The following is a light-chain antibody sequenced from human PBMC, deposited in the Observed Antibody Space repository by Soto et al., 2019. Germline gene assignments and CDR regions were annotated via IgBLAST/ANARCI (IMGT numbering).Light chain of an antibody. Sequence: QSVLTQPASVSGSPGQSITISCTGTRRDVGGYNYVSWYQQHPGKAPKLMIYDVSNRPSGVSNRFSGSKSGNTACLTISGLQAEYEADYYCSSYTSSSTLNVFGTGTKVTVL. V-gene: IGLV2-14*01. CDR2: DVS. CDR1: RRDVGGYNY. J-gene: IGLJ1*01. CDR3: SSYTSSSTLNV.